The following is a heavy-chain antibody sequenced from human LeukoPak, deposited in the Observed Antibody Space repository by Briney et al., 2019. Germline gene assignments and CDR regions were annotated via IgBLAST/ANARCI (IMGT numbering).Heavy chain of an antibody. CDR1: GGSFSGYY. CDR2: INHSGST. J-gene: IGHJ3*02. CDR3: ASIRIAAARKAFDI. Sequence: SETLSLTCAVYGGSFSGYYWSWIRQPPGKGLEWIGEINHSGSTNYNPSLKSRVTISVDTSKNQFSLKLSSVTAAGTAVYYCASIRIAAARKAFDIWGQGTMVTVSS. D-gene: IGHD6-13*01. V-gene: IGHV4-34*01.